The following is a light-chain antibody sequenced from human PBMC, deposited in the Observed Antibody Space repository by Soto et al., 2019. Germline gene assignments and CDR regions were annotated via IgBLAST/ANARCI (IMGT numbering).Light chain of an antibody. CDR3: AKWDDSLRVYV. V-gene: IGLV1-47*01. J-gene: IGLJ1*01. CDR1: NSRGGSNY. Sequence: QSVLPQPPSASGTPGQRVTISCSTSNSRGGSNYVYWYQQLPGAAPKLLIYRNDQRPSGVPDRFSGSKSGTSASLAISGLRSEDEGDYFCAKWDDSLRVYVFGSGTKLTVL. CDR2: RND.